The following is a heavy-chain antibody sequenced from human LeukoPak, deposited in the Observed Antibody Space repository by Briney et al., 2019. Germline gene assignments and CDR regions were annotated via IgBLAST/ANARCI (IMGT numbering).Heavy chain of an antibody. CDR3: AKGDSSGWYLLSYFDY. D-gene: IGHD6-19*01. CDR2: ISWNSGSI. Sequence: GGSLRLSCAASGFTFDDYAMHWVRQAPGKGLEWVSGISWNSGSIGYADSVKGRFTISRDNSKNTLYLQMNSLRDEDTAVYYCAKGDSSGWYLLSYFDYWGQGTLVTVSS. J-gene: IGHJ4*02. CDR1: GFTFDDYA. V-gene: IGHV3-9*01.